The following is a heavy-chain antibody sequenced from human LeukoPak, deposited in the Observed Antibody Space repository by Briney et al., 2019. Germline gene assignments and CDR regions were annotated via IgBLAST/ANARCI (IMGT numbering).Heavy chain of an antibody. V-gene: IGHV4-34*01. CDR3: ARLGGSCTNGVCYYYYYYGMDV. CDR2: INHSGST. Sequence: SETLSLTCAVYGGSFSGYYWSWIRQPPGKGLEWIGEINHSGSTNYNPSLKSRVTVSVDTSKNQFSLKLSSVTAADTAVYYCARLGGSCTNGVCYYYYYYGMDVWGQGTTVTVSS. D-gene: IGHD2-8*01. CDR1: GGSFSGYY. J-gene: IGHJ6*02.